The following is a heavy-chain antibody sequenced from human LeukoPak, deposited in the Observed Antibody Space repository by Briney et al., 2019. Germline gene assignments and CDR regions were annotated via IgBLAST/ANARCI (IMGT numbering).Heavy chain of an antibody. CDR1: GFTFSSYS. V-gene: IGHV3-21*01. J-gene: IGHJ3*02. Sequence: GGSLRLSCAASGFTFSSYSMNWVRQAPGKGLEWVSSISTSSSYIYYVDSVKGRFTISRDNAKNSLYLQMNSLRAEDTAVYYCARAHTHYDILTGHAFDIWGQGTMVTVSS. CDR2: ISTSSSYI. CDR3: ARAHTHYDILTGHAFDI. D-gene: IGHD3-9*01.